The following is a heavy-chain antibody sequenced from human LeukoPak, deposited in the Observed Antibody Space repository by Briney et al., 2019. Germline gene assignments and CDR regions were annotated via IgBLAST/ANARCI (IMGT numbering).Heavy chain of an antibody. V-gene: IGHV3-74*01. Sequence: GGSLRLSCAASGFTFSSYWMHWVRQAPGKGLVWVSRINSDGSSTSYADSVKGRFTISRDNAKNTLYLQMNSLRAEDTAVYYCARAYYYYYMDVWGKGTTVTVSS. CDR2: INSDGSST. CDR1: GFTFSSYW. CDR3: ARAYYYYYMDV. J-gene: IGHJ6*03.